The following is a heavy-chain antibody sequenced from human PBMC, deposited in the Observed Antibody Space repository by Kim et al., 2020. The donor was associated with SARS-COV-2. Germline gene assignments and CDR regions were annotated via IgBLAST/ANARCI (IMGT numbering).Heavy chain of an antibody. CDR2: IQSSGST. J-gene: IGHJ4*02. CDR3: ARDLGSGWYDY. CDR1: GGSISNYY. Sequence: SETLSLTCTVSGGSISNYYWSWIRQPAGKGLEWIGRIQSSGSTNYNPSLKGRLTVSLDTSKNRFSLRLTSVTAADTAVYYCARDLGSGWYDYWGQGTLVTVSS. V-gene: IGHV4-4*07. D-gene: IGHD6-19*01.